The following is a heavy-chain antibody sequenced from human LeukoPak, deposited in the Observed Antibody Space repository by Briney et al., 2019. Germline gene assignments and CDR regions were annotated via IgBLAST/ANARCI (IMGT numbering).Heavy chain of an antibody. CDR2: ISSSGSTI. J-gene: IGHJ4*02. D-gene: IGHD6-6*01. V-gene: IGHV3-48*03. CDR1: GFTFSSYE. CDR3: ARWGGGGSSSSYFDY. Sequence: GGSLRLSCAASGFTFSSYEMNWVRQAPGKGLEWVSYISSSGSTIYYADSVKGRFTISRDNAKNSLYLQMNSLRAEDTALYYCARWGGGGSSSSYFDYWGQGTLVTVSS.